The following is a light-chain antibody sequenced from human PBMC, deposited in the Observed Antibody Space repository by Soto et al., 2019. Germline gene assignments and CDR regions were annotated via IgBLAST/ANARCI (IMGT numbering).Light chain of an antibody. V-gene: IGKV2-28*01. CDR2: LGS. CDR3: MQALQFPIT. J-gene: IGKJ5*01. Sequence: DIVLTQSPLSLPVTPGEPASISCRSSQSLLNSNGYNNLDWYLQKPGQSPQVLIYLGSNRASGVSDRFSGSVSGTDFTLRSSRVEAEDVVVYYCMQALQFPITFGRGTLLEIK. CDR1: QSLLNSNGYNN.